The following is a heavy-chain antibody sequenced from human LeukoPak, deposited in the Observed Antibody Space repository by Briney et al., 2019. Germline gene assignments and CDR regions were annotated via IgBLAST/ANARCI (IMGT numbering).Heavy chain of an antibody. V-gene: IGHV3-30*18. CDR3: AKDRAFDI. J-gene: IGHJ3*02. CDR2: ISYDGSNK. CDR1: GFTFSSYG. Sequence: GGSLRLSCAASGFTFSSYGMHWVRQAPGKGLEWVAVISYDGSNKYYADSVKGRFTISRDDSKNTLYLQMNSLRAEDTAVYYCAKDRAFDIWGQGTMVTVSS.